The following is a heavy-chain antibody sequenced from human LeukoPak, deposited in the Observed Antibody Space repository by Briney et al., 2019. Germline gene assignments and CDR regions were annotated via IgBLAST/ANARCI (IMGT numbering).Heavy chain of an antibody. CDR2: IYSSGST. Sequence: GGSLRLSCAASGFSVSSNYMSWVRQAPGKGLEWVSVIYSSGSTYYADSVKGRFTISRDNSKNTLHLQMNTLRAEDTAVYYCAKDRSMREYSSSYYFDYWGQGTLVTVSS. J-gene: IGHJ4*02. CDR3: AKDRSMREYSSSYYFDY. D-gene: IGHD6-6*01. CDR1: GFSVSSNY. V-gene: IGHV3-53*01.